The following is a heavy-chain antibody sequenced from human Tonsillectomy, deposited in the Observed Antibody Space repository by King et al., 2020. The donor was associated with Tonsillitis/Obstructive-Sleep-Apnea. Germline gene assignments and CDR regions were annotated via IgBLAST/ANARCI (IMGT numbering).Heavy chain of an antibody. Sequence: QLQESGPGLVKPSQTLSLTCTVSGGSISSGGYYWSWIRQHPGKGLEWIGYIYYSGSTYYNPSLKGRVTISVDTSKNQFSLKLSSVTAADTAVYYCARSRYYYDSSGLAPFDYWGQGTLVTVSS. CDR3: ARSRYYYDSSGLAPFDY. CDR1: GGSISSGGYY. V-gene: IGHV4-31*03. D-gene: IGHD3-22*01. J-gene: IGHJ4*02. CDR2: IYYSGST.